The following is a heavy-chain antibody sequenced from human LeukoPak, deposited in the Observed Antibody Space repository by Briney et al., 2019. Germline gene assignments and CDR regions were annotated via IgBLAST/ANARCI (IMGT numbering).Heavy chain of an antibody. V-gene: IGHV3-74*01. Sequence: GGSLRLSCAASGFTLGSYWMHWVLQAPGKGLVWVSRINTDGGDTIYADSVKGRFTISRDNAKNTLFLQMNSLRAEDTAVYYCARDEKIVGASGQDYWGQGTLVTVSS. J-gene: IGHJ4*02. CDR2: INTDGGDT. CDR1: GFTLGSYW. CDR3: ARDEKIVGASGQDY. D-gene: IGHD1-26*01.